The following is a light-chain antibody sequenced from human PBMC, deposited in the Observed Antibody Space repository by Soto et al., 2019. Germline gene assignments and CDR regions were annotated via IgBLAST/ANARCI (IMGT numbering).Light chain of an antibody. CDR3: CSYAGSYTDG. CDR1: SSDVGGYNY. CDR2: DVS. Sequence: QSVLTQPRSVSGSPGQSVTISCTGTSSDVGGYNYVSWYQQHPGKAPKLMIYDVSKRPSGAPDRFSGSKSGNTASLTISGLQAEDEADYYCCSYAGSYTDGFGTGTKVTVL. J-gene: IGLJ1*01. V-gene: IGLV2-11*01.